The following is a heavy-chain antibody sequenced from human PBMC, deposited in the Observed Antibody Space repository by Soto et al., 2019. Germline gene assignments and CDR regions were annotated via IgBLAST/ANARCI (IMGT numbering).Heavy chain of an antibody. CDR3: ARVERGTATTVVDAFDI. D-gene: IGHD1-1*01. CDR1: GGSVNSGNYY. V-gene: IGHV4-34*01. J-gene: IGHJ3*02. CDR2: MSHSGGT. Sequence: QVQLQQWGAGLLKPSETLSLTCAVYGGSVNSGNYYWSWIRQPPGKGLEWIGAMSHSGGTHFNPSLKGRVTISVDTSKNQFSLKMSSVTAADTALYYCARVERGTATTVVDAFDIWGPGTLVTVSS.